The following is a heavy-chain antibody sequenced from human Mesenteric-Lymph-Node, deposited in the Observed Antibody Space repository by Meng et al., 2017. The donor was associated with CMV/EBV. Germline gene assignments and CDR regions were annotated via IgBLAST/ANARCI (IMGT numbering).Heavy chain of an antibody. CDR1: GYTFTGYY. D-gene: IGHD6-6*01. CDR3: ARVGIAARLGWFDP. Sequence: ASVKVSCKASGYTFTGYYMHWVRQAPGQGLEWMGWINPNSGGTNYAQKFQGRVTMTRDTSISTAYMELSRLRSDDTAVYYCARVGIAARLGWFDPWGKGTLVTVSS. J-gene: IGHJ5*02. V-gene: IGHV1-2*02. CDR2: INPNSGGT.